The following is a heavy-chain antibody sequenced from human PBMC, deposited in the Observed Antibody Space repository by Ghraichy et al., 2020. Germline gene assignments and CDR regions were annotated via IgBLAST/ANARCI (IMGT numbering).Heavy chain of an antibody. CDR2: ISSSGDST. V-gene: IGHV3-23*01. CDR1: GFTFSSYA. CDR3: GKVGPDYSDYGSCDD. Sequence: GGSLRLSCEGSGFTFSSYAMTWVRQAPGKGLEWVSLISSSGDSTYFAGSVKGRFTISRDNSKNTLYLQMSSLRAEDTAVYYCGKVGPDYSDYGSCDDWGPGTLVTVSS. D-gene: IGHD4-11*01. J-gene: IGHJ4*02.